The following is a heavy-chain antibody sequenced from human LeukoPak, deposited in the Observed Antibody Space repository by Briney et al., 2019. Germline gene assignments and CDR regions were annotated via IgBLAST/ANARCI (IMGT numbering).Heavy chain of an antibody. V-gene: IGHV4-59*08. CDR3: RVVPAARSFDWLLFDAFDI. Sequence: PSETLSLTCTVSGGSISSYYWSWIRQPPGKGLEWIGYIYYSGSTNYNPSLKSRVTISVDTSKNQFSLKVSSVTAADTAVYYCRVVPAARSFDWLLFDAFDIWGQGTMVTVSS. CDR1: GGSISSYY. J-gene: IGHJ3*02. CDR2: IYYSGST. D-gene: IGHD3-9*01.